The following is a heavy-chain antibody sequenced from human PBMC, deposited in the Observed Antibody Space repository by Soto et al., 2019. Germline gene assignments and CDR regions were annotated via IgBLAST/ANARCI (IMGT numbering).Heavy chain of an antibody. CDR3: ARQSGYSSGWKYNYYGMDX. Sequence: GEALKISWKGVGYSFTTYWIEWVRQMPGKGLELMGIIYDGDSDTRYRPSFQGQVTISADKSIGTAYLQWDSLKASDTAMYYCARQSGYSSGWKYNYYGMDXWGQGTQVTVS. CDR1: GYSFTTYW. CDR2: IYDGDSDT. D-gene: IGHD6-19*01. J-gene: IGHJ6*02. V-gene: IGHV5-51*01.